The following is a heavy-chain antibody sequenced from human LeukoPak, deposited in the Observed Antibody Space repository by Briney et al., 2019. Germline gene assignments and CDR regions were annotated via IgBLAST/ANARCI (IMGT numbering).Heavy chain of an antibody. D-gene: IGHD6-19*01. CDR3: ARQIAVAGEWAFDI. Sequence: SETLSLTCTVSAGSISSSNYYWGWIRQPPGKGLEWIGSIYYSGGTYYNQSLKSRVTISVDTSKNHFSLKLTSVTAADTALYYCARQIAVAGEWAFDIWGQGTMVTVSS. CDR1: AGSISSSNYY. CDR2: IYYSGGT. J-gene: IGHJ3*02. V-gene: IGHV4-39*01.